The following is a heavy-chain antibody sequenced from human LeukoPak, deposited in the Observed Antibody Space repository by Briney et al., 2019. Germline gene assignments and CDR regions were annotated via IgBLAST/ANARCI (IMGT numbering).Heavy chain of an antibody. CDR2: IYHSGRT. V-gene: IGHV4-38-2*01. J-gene: IGHJ4*02. D-gene: IGHD4-11*01. Sequence: PSETLSLTCAVSGYSISSACYWGWIRQPPGQRVEWIGSIYHSGRTYYNPSLKSRVTISVDTSKNQSSLKLSSVTAADTAVYYCARIFEIDEYSNYDFDYWGQGNLVTVSS. CDR3: ARIFEIDEYSNYDFDY. CDR1: GYSISSACY.